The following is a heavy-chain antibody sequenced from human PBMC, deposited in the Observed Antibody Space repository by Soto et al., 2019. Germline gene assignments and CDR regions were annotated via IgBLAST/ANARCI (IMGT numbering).Heavy chain of an antibody. CDR1: GFIFSTYS. CDR2: IHSGGYSI. Sequence: PGGSLRLSCAASGFIFSTYSMNWVRQAPGKGLEWVSYIHSGGYSIHYADSVRGRFTISRDNARNSLYLQMNSLRDEDTAVYYCARDPHSLDFWGQGTLVTVSS. J-gene: IGHJ4*02. CDR3: ARDPHSLDF. D-gene: IGHD2-21*01. V-gene: IGHV3-48*02.